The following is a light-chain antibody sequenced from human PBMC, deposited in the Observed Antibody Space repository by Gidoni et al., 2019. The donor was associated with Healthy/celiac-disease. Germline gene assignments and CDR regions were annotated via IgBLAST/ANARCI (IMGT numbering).Light chain of an antibody. J-gene: IGKJ1*01. CDR1: QSVSSSY. V-gene: IGKV3-20*01. CDR3: QQDGSSPPWT. CDR2: GAS. Sequence: ELVLTPSPGTLSLSPGERATLSCSASQSVSSSYLAWYQQKPGQAPRLLSYGASSRATGIPDRCSGSGSGTDCTLTISRLEPEDFAVYYCQQDGSSPPWTFGQGTKVEIK.